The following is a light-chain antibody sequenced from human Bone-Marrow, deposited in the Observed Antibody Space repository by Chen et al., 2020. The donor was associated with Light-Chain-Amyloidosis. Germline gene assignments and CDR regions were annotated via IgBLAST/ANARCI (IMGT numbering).Light chain of an antibody. CDR3: QSAYISGTYEVI. CDR2: RDN. J-gene: IGLJ2*01. CDR1: ALPTKY. Sequence: SYELTQQLSVSVSPGQTARITCSGDALPTKYAYWYQQKPGQAPLLVIHRDNERPSGISERFSGSSSGTTATLTISGVQAEDEADYHCQSAYISGTYEVIFGGGTKLTVL. V-gene: IGLV3-25*03.